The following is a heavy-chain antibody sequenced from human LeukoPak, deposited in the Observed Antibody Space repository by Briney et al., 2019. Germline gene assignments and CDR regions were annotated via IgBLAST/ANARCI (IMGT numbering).Heavy chain of an antibody. J-gene: IGHJ4*02. V-gene: IGHV3-21*01. CDR2: ISSSSSYI. CDR1: GFTFSSYS. D-gene: IGHD1-26*01. Sequence: PGGSLRLSCAASGFTFSSYSMNWVRQAPGKGLEWVSSISSSSSYIYYADSVKGRFTISRDNAKNSLYPQMNSLRAEDTAVYYCASGSPAMAGNWGQGTLVTVSS. CDR3: ASGSPAMAGN.